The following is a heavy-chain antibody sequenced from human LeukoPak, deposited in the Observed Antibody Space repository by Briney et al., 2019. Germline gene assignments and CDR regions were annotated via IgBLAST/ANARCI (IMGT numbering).Heavy chain of an antibody. CDR3: ARDSTLSNY. Sequence: PGGSLRLSCAASGFTFSSYWMTWVRQAPGKGLEWVATIKYDGSETYYVDSVRGRFSISRDSAKNSLYLQMNSLRAEDTAVYYCARDSTLSNYWGQGTLVTVSS. CDR2: IKYDGSET. CDR1: GFTFSSYW. J-gene: IGHJ4*02. D-gene: IGHD3-16*01. V-gene: IGHV3-7*04.